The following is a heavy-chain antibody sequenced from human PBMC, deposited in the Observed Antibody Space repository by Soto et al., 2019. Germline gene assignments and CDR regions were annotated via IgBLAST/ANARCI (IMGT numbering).Heavy chain of an antibody. CDR3: ARDRITGTTSGWFDP. Sequence: QVQLVQSGAEVKKPGSSVKVSCKASGGTFSSYAISWVRQAPGQGLEWMGGIIPIFGTANYAQKFQGRVTITADESTSTDYMELSSLRSEDTAVYYCARDRITGTTSGWFDPWGQGTLVTVSS. J-gene: IGHJ5*02. CDR2: IIPIFGTA. V-gene: IGHV1-69*01. D-gene: IGHD1-7*01. CDR1: GGTFSSYA.